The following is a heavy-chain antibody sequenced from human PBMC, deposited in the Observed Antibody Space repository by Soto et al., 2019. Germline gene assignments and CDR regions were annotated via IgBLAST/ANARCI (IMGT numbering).Heavy chain of an antibody. J-gene: IGHJ4*02. CDR3: ARGRYGDY. CDR2: ISAHNGNT. D-gene: IGHD1-1*01. Sequence: QVHLVQSGAEVKKPGASVKVSCKGSGYAFTIYGITWVRQAPGQGLEWMGWISAHNGNTNYAQKLQGRVTVTRDTSTGTAYMELRSLRSDDTAVYYCARGRYGDYWGQGALVTVSS. CDR1: GYAFTIYG. V-gene: IGHV1-18*01.